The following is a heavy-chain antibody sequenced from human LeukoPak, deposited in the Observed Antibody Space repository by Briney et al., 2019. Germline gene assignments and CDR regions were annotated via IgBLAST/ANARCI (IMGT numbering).Heavy chain of an antibody. CDR2: INEDGSER. D-gene: IGHD3-3*01. V-gene: IGHV3-7*01. Sequence: PGGSLRLSCAASGFTFSSDWMSWVRQAPGKGLEWVANINEDGSERHYVDSVKGRFTISRDNAKNSLYLQMNSLRAEDTAVYYCARDQYYDFWSGHRTFDYWGQGTLVIVSS. CDR1: GFTFSSDW. CDR3: ARDQYYDFWSGHRTFDY. J-gene: IGHJ4*02.